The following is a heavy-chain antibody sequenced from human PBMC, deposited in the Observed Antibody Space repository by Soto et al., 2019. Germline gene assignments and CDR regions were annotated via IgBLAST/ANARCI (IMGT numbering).Heavy chain of an antibody. CDR2: ISNHGGDA. D-gene: IGHD1-26*01. V-gene: IGHV3-64*01. CDR1: GFIFSNYA. CDR3: TRAGGSYNDFDY. J-gene: IGHJ4*02. Sequence: EVQLVESGGGLVQPGGSLRLSCAASGFIFSNYAMHWVRQAPGKGLEYLAAISNHGGDATYARSVNDRFTISRDNSKNTLYLQMGRLRVEDMAVYYCTRAGGSYNDFDYWGQGTLVTVSS.